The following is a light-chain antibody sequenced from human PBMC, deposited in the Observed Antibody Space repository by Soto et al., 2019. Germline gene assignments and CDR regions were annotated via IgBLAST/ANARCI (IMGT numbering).Light chain of an antibody. J-gene: IGKJ4*01. CDR3: QQYGRSPT. CDR2: GAS. Sequence: EIVLTQSPGTLSLSPGERATLSCRASQSVSSSYLAWYQQKPGQSPRLLIYGASRRATGIPDRFSGSGSGTDFTLTISRREPEDFAVYFCQQYGRSPTFGGGTKVELK. CDR1: QSVSSSY. V-gene: IGKV3-20*01.